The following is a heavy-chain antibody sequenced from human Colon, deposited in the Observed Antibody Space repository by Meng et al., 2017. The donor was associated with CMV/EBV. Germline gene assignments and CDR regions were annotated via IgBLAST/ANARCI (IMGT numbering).Heavy chain of an antibody. J-gene: IGHJ4*02. CDR1: GFTFSSKG. CDR3: ASRDY. V-gene: IGHV3-74*01. Sequence: VVVWESGGGLVQAGGSLRLSCSASGFTFSSKGMHWVRQGPGKGLVWVSRINTDGSTTYYADSVKGRFTNSRDNAKNTLYLQMNSLRAEDTAVYYCASRDYWGQGTLVTVSS. CDR2: INTDGSTT.